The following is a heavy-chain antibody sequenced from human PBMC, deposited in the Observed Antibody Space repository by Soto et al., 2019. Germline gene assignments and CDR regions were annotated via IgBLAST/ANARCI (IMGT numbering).Heavy chain of an antibody. D-gene: IGHD1-26*01. CDR2: INPNSGGT. Sequence: ASVKVSCKASGYTFTGYYMHWVRQAPGQGLEWMGWINPNSGGTNYAQKFQGRVTMTSDTSITTAYMELSRLTSDDTAVYYCVRVSLAGATTADYWGQGTLVTVSS. CDR3: VRVSLAGATTADY. J-gene: IGHJ4*02. CDR1: GYTFTGYY. V-gene: IGHV1-2*02.